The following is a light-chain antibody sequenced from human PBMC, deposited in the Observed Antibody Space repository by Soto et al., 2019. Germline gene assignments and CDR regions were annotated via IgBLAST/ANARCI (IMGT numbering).Light chain of an antibody. CDR3: QHYPFDSQT. CDR2: DVS. CDR1: HNINYW. J-gene: IGKJ1*01. V-gene: IGKV1-5*01. Sequence: DIQMTQSPATVSASVGDRVTITCRASHNINYWLAWYQQRPGSAPKLLIYDVSTLQSGVPSRFSGSHSGTEFTLTISTLQPDDFATYYCQHYPFDSQTFGPGTKVEVK.